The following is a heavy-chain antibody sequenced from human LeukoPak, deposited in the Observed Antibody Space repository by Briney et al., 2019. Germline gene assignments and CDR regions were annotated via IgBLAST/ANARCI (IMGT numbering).Heavy chain of an antibody. CDR1: GYTFTSYG. Sequence: ASVKVSCKASGYTFTSYGISWVRQAPGQGLEWMGWISAYNGNTNYAQKLQGRVTMATDTSTSTAYMELRSLRSDDTAVYYCAGSHSSSWLANYYYYYMDVWGKGTTVTVSS. CDR2: ISAYNGNT. CDR3: AGSHSSSWLANYYYYYMDV. V-gene: IGHV1-18*01. J-gene: IGHJ6*03. D-gene: IGHD6-13*01.